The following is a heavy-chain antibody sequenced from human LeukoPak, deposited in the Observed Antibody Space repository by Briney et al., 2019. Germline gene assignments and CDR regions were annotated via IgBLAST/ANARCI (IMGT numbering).Heavy chain of an antibody. CDR3: ASPVGDYGRQGLGY. Sequence: SETLSLTCTVSGYSISSGYYWGWIRQPPGKGLEWIGSIYYSGSTYYNPSLKSRVTISVDTSKNQFSLKLSSVTAADTAVYYCASPVGDYGRQGLGYWGQGTLVTVSS. D-gene: IGHD4-17*01. J-gene: IGHJ4*02. CDR1: GYSISSGYY. CDR2: IYYSGST. V-gene: IGHV4-38-2*02.